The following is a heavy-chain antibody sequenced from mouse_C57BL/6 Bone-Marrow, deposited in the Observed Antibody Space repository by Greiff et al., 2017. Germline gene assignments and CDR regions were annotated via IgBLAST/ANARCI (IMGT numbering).Heavy chain of an antibody. J-gene: IGHJ4*01. CDR1: GYTFTSYW. CDR3: ARPYYYGSSYSAMDY. Sequence: QVQLQQPGAELVKPGASVKLSCKASGYTFTSYWMHWVKQRPGQGLEWIGMIHPNSGSTNYNEKFKSKATLTVDKSSSTAYMQLSSLTSEDSVVYYCARPYYYGSSYSAMDYWGQGTSVTVSS. D-gene: IGHD1-1*01. CDR2: IHPNSGST. V-gene: IGHV1-64*01.